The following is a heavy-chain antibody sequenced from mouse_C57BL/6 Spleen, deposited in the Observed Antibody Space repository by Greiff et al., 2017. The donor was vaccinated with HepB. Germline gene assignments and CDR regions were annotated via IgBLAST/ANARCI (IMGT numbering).Heavy chain of an antibody. CDR2: IDPSDSYT. J-gene: IGHJ3*01. Sequence: VQLQQSGAELVKPGASVKLYCKASGYTFTSYWMQWVKQRPGQGLEWIGEIDPSDSYTNYNQKFKVKATWTVDTSSSTADMQLSSLTSEDSAVYYCASYDVGGYWGQGTLVTVSA. V-gene: IGHV1-50*01. CDR3: ASYDVGGY. D-gene: IGHD2-3*01. CDR1: GYTFTSYW.